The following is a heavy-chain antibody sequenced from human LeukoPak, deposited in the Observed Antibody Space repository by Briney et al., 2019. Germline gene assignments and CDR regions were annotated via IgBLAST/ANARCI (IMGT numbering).Heavy chain of an antibody. CDR1: GGSISTGAYY. Sequence: SETLSLTCTVSGGSISTGAYYWSWIRQHPGKGLEWIGYIHYSGSTSYNPSLKSRFTISVDTSNNQFSLRLSSVTAADTAVYFCARVGVPAAAFDYWGQGTLVTVSS. D-gene: IGHD2-2*01. J-gene: IGHJ4*02. CDR2: IHYSGST. V-gene: IGHV4-31*03. CDR3: ARVGVPAAAFDY.